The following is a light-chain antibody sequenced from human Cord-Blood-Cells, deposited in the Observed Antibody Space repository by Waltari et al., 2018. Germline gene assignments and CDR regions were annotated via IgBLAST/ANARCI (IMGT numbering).Light chain of an antibody. V-gene: IGLV2-14*01. Sequence: QSALTQPASVSGSPGQSTTISCTGTSSDVGGYNYVSWYQQHPGKAPKLRISDVSNRPAGVSTRLTGAKYDNPASRTISGLRAEDEAVYYCSSYTSSSTLVFGGGTKLTVL. J-gene: IGLJ2*01. CDR2: DVS. CDR3: SSYTSSSTLV. CDR1: SSDVGGYNY.